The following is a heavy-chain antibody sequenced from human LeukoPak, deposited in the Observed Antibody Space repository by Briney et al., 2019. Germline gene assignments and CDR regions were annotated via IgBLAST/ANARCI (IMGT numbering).Heavy chain of an antibody. V-gene: IGHV1-2*02. D-gene: IGHD3-22*01. CDR1: GYTFSGYY. CDR3: ARGATLIQVIILQENYYYMDV. Sequence: ASVKVSCKASGYTFSGYYMHWIRQAPGQGLEWMGWISPKSGHTKYAQKFQGRVTMTRDTSMSTAYMELERLSSDDTALYYCARGATLIQVIILQENYYYMDVWGKGTTVTVSS. CDR2: ISPKSGHT. J-gene: IGHJ6*03.